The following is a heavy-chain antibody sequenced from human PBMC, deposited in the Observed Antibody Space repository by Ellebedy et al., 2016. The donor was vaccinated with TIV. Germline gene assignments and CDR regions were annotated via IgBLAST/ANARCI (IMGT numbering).Heavy chain of an antibody. D-gene: IGHD5-18*01. CDR2: TNPNSGGT. Sequence: AASVKVSCKASGYSFTDYYMHWVRQAPGQGLEWMGWTNPNSGGTNYAQKFQGRVAMTRDTSISTAYMELSRLRSDDTAVYYCARDKGDGYNYGRPVDYYYGMDVWGQGTTVTVSS. V-gene: IGHV1-2*02. CDR3: ARDKGDGYNYGRPVDYYYGMDV. J-gene: IGHJ6*02. CDR1: GYSFTDYY.